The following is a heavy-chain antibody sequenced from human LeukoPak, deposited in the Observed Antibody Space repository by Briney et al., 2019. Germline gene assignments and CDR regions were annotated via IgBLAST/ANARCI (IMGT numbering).Heavy chain of an antibody. J-gene: IGHJ4*02. Sequence: GGSLRLSCAASGFTFSSYWMSWVRQAPGKGLEWVANIKQDGSEKYYVDSVKGRFTVSRDNAKNSLYLQMNSLRAEDTAVYYCAKDRPPVGAKGEGGFFDYWSQGTLVTVSS. CDR1: GFTFSSYW. V-gene: IGHV3-7*01. D-gene: IGHD1-26*01. CDR3: AKDRPPVGAKGEGGFFDY. CDR2: IKQDGSEK.